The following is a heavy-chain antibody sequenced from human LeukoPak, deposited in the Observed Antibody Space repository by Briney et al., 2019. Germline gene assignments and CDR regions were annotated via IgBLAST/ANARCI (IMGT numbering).Heavy chain of an antibody. CDR1: GGSISSSGYY. V-gene: IGHV4-39*07. Sequence: PETLSLTCTVSGGSISSSGYYWGWIRQPPGKGLEWIGSIYYSGGNYYNPSLNSRVTISVDTSKNQFSLRLSSVTAADTAVYYCARGPYYFDSWGPGTLVTVSS. CDR2: IYYSGGN. J-gene: IGHJ4*02. CDR3: ARGPYYFDS.